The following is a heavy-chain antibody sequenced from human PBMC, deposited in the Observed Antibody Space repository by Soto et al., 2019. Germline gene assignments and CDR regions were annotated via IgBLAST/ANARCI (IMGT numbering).Heavy chain of an antibody. D-gene: IGHD3-10*01. Sequence: QVQLVESGGGVVQPGRSLRLSCAASGLTFSTYGMHWVRQAPGKGLEWVAVIWFDGSNKYYADSVKGRFTISRDNSKNTLYLQMNSLRDEDTAVYHCAFGSQSYLLENPILGDVWGQGTTVTVSS. CDR3: AFGSQSYLLENPILGDV. CDR2: IWFDGSNK. CDR1: GLTFSTYG. J-gene: IGHJ6*02. V-gene: IGHV3-33*03.